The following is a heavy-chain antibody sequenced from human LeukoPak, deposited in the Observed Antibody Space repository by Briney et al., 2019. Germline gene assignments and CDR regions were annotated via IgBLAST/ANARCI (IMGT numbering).Heavy chain of an antibody. V-gene: IGHV4-30-4*01. D-gene: IGHD1-26*01. CDR1: GGSISSGDYY. J-gene: IGHJ4*02. CDR2: IYYSGST. CDR3: ARENTGSYREFDY. Sequence: PSQTLSLTCIVSGGSISSGDYYWSWIRQPPGKGLEWIGYIYYSGSTYYNPSLKSRVTISVDSSNNQFSLKLSSVTAADTAVYYCARENTGSYREFDYWGQGTLVTVSS.